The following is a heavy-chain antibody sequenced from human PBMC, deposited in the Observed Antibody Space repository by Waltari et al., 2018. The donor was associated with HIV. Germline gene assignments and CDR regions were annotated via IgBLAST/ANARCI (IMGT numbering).Heavy chain of an antibody. V-gene: IGHV3-74*01. Sequence: EVRLLESGGGLVQPGGSLRPSCAASGFTFSNLWMHWVRQVPGKGPVWISRLNGDGTTNLYADSVKGRFTISRDNTRDALYLQMNSLRAEDTAVYYCARRHATEGVLDLWGRGTLVTVSS. CDR1: GFTFSNLW. CDR2: LNGDGTTN. J-gene: IGHJ2*01. D-gene: IGHD3-10*01. CDR3: ARRHATEGVLDL.